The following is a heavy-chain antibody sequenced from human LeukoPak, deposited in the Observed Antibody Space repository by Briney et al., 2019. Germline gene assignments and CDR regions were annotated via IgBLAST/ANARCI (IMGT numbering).Heavy chain of an antibody. J-gene: IGHJ3*02. CDR3: AREGVQTTVDAFDI. V-gene: IGHV3-30*04. Sequence: PGGSLRPSCPAFGSTPKIYPMHWASQAQGKGLEWLSVISHDGSDKNNADSVKGRFIISRDNSKNTIYLQLNSLRPEDTAMYYCAREGVQTTVDAFDIWGLGTMVIVSS. CDR2: ISHDGSDK. CDR1: GSTPKIYP. D-gene: IGHD4-17*01.